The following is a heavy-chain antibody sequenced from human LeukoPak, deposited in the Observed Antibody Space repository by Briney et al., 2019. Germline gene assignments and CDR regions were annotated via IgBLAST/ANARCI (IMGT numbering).Heavy chain of an antibody. CDR2: IYHSGST. J-gene: IGHJ4*02. V-gene: IGHV4-4*02. CDR3: ARAAGYCSGGSCYQNFDY. Sequence: SGTLSLTCAVSGGSISSSNWWSWVRQPPGKGLEWIGEIYHSGSTNYNPSLKSRVTISVDKSKNQFSLKLSSVTAADTAVYYCARAAGYCSGGSCYQNFDYWGQGTLVIVSS. CDR1: GGSISSSNW. D-gene: IGHD2-15*01.